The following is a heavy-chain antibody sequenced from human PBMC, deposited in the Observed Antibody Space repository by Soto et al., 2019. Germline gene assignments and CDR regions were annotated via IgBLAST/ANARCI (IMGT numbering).Heavy chain of an antibody. CDR1: GFIFSSAW. CDR2: IKSKTDGGTT. V-gene: IGHV3-15*07. D-gene: IGHD7-27*01. J-gene: IGHJ4*02. CDR3: TTDSLFTGELVRFDL. Sequence: EVRLVESGGGLVEPGGSLRLSCAASGFIFSSAWINWVRQAPGKGLEWVGRIKSKTDGGTTDFAAPVKGRFAISRDDSKDMVYFQMNSLKTEDTAVYYCTTDSLFTGELVRFDLWGQGTLVTVSS.